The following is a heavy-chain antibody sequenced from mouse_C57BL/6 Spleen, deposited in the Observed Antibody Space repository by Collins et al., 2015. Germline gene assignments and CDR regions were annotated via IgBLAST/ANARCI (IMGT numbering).Heavy chain of an antibody. CDR2: IYPGNGDT. J-gene: IGHJ4*01. Sequence: QVQLQQPGAELVKPGASVKMSCKASGYTFTSYNMHWVKQTPGQGLECIGAIYPGNGDTSYNQKFKSKATLTADKSSSTAYMQLSSLTSEDSAVYYCARNLFYAMDYWGQGTSVTVSS. CDR1: GYTFTSYN. V-gene: IGHV1-12*01. CDR3: ARNLFYAMDY.